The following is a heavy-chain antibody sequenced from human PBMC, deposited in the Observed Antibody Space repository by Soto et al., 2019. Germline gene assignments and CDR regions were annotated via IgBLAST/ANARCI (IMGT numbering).Heavy chain of an antibody. D-gene: IGHD1-26*01. J-gene: IGHJ4*02. CDR2: IYSGGST. CDR3: AKVRRWEDYFAY. V-gene: IGHV3-66*01. CDR1: GFTVSSNY. Sequence: GGSLRLSCAASGFTVSSNYMSWVRQAPGKGLEWVSVIYSGGSTYYADSVKGRFTISRDNAKNSLYLQMNSLRVEDTAVYYCAKVRRWEDYFAYWGQGTPVTVSS.